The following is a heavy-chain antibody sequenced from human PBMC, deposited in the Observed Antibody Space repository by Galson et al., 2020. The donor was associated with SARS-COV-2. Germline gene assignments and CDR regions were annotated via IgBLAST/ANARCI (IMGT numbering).Heavy chain of an antibody. CDR2: INSDGSST. V-gene: IGHV3-74*01. CDR1: GFTFSSYW. Sequence: GGSLRLSCAASGFTFSSYWMHWVRQAPGKGLVWVSRINSDGSSTSYADSVKDRFTISRDNAKNTLYLQMNSLRAEDTAVYYCARGATEPDYGDMDDYYYYYGMDVWGQGTTVTVSS. D-gene: IGHD4-17*01. CDR3: ARGATEPDYGDMDDYYYYYGMDV. J-gene: IGHJ6*02.